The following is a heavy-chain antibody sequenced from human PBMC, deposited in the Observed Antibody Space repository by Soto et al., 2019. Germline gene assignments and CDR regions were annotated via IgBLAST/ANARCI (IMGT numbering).Heavy chain of an antibody. CDR1: GGSISSGDYY. V-gene: IGHV4-30-4*01. Sequence: TLSLTCTVSGGSISSGDYYWSWIRQPPGKGLEWIGYIYYSGSTYYNPSLKSRVTISVDTSKNQFSLKLSSVTAADTAVYYCARGVVVVVAATLGEDWFDPWGQGTLVTVSS. J-gene: IGHJ5*02. CDR3: ARGVVVVVAATLGEDWFDP. CDR2: IYYSGST. D-gene: IGHD2-15*01.